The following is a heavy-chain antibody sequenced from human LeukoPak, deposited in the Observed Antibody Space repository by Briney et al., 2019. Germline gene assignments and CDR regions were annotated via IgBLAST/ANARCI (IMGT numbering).Heavy chain of an antibody. J-gene: IGHJ4*02. Sequence: GGSLRLSCAASGFTFSSYWMNWARQAPGKGLEWVASINHNGNVNYYVDSVKGRFTISRDNAKNSLYLQLNSLRDEDTAVYYCARLCRNYYDSSSLDYWGQGTLVTVSS. CDR3: ARLCRNYYDSSSLDY. CDR1: GFTFSSYW. V-gene: IGHV3-7*01. D-gene: IGHD3-22*01. CDR2: INHNGNVN.